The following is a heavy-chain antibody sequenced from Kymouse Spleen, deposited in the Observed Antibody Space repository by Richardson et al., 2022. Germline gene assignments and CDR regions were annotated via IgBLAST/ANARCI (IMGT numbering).Heavy chain of an antibody. V-gene: IGHV4-34*01. J-gene: IGHJ4*02. CDR3: ARRYSGSYAFDY. CDR1: GGSFSGYY. Sequence: QVQLQQWGAGLLKPSETLSLTCAVYGGSFSGYYWSWIRQPPGKGLEWIGEINHSGSTNYNPSLKSRVTISVDTSKNQFSLKLSSVTAADTAVYYCARRYSGSYAFDYWGQGTLVTVSS. CDR2: INHSGST. D-gene: IGHD1-26*01.